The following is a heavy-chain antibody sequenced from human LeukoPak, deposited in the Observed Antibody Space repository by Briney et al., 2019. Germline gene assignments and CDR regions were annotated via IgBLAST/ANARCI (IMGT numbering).Heavy chain of an antibody. J-gene: IGHJ4*02. CDR1: GFTFSSYA. CDR3: AKDLSSGLEFDY. Sequence: GGSLRLSCAASGFTFSSYAMSWVRQAPGKGLEWVAVIWYDGSNKYYADSVKGRFTISRDNSKNTLYLQMNSLRAEDTAVYYCAKDLSSGLEFDYWGQGTLVTVSS. V-gene: IGHV3-33*06. D-gene: IGHD3-22*01. CDR2: IWYDGSNK.